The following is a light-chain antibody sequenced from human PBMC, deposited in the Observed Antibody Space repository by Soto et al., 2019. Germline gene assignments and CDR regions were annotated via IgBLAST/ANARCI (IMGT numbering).Light chain of an antibody. CDR3: SSFKTSSTRV. V-gene: IGLV2-14*01. CDR2: EVS. J-gene: IGLJ1*01. CDR1: TSDVGGYGY. Sequence: QSALTQPASVSGSPGQSITISCTGTTSDVGGYGYVSWYQQHPGKAPKLLIYEVSNRPSGISNRFSGSKSDNTASLTISGLQAEDEAHYYCSSFKTSSTRVFGTGTKVTVL.